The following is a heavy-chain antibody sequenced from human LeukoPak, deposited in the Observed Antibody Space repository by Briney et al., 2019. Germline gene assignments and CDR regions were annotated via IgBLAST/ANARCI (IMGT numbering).Heavy chain of an antibody. CDR1: GGSISSNSYY. CDR2: MYYSGSA. V-gene: IGHV4-39*01. CDR3: ARHFRMNYGSGSYRFNTLCYFDW. D-gene: IGHD3-10*01. Sequence: SETLSLTCTVSGGSISSNSYYWGWIRQPPGKGLEWIGSMYYSGSAYYNPSLKSRVTISVDTSKNQFSLKLSAVTAADTAVYYCARHFRMNYGSGSYRFNTLCYFDWWGQGNLVTVSS. J-gene: IGHJ4*02.